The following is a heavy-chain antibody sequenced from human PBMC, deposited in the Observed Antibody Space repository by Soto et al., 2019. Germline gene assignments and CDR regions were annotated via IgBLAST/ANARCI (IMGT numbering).Heavy chain of an antibody. CDR2: IFPEDSDT. D-gene: IGHD3-10*01. Sequence: PGESLKISCEGSGYGFSNYWIAWVRQMPGKGLEWLGIIFPEDSDTRYTPSLQGRVTISADKSINTAYLQWSSLKASDTATYYCARLFRNYYSGIDVWGQGTTVTVSS. CDR1: GYGFSNYW. V-gene: IGHV5-51*01. J-gene: IGHJ6*02. CDR3: ARLFRNYYSGIDV.